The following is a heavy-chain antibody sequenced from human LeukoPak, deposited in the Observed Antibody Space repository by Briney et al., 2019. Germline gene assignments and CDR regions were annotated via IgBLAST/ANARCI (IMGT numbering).Heavy chain of an antibody. CDR1: GYTFTGYY. CDR2: MNPNSGNT. J-gene: IGHJ5*02. V-gene: IGHV1-8*02. CDR3: ARFTASSGWPQLYGLDP. Sequence: ASVKVSCKASGYTFTGYYMHWVRQATGQGLEWMGWMNPNSGNTGYAQKFQGRVTMTRSTSISTAYMELSSLRSEDTAVYYCARFTASSGWPQLYGLDPWGQGTLVTVSS. D-gene: IGHD6-19*01.